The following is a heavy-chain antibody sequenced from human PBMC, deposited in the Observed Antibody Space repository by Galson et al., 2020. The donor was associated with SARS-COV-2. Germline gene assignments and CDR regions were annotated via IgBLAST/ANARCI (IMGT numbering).Heavy chain of an antibody. CDR1: GFSFDDHG. CDR2: INWSGDSR. Sequence: GGSLRLSCAASGFSFDDHGMSWVRQAPGKGLEWVCGINWSGDSRGYADSVEGRFIISRDNAKNSLYLQMNSLRAEDTAFYYCAREGDNGYPKYFDSWGQGTLVSVSS. J-gene: IGHJ4*02. V-gene: IGHV3-20*04. CDR3: AREGDNGYPKYFDS. D-gene: IGHD5-12*01.